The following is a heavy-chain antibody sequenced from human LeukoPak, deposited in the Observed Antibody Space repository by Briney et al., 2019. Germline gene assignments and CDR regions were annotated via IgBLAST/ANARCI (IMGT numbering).Heavy chain of an antibody. D-gene: IGHD2-2*01. CDR3: ASGQRSYCSSTSCYFDAFDI. CDR2: IIPIFGTA. V-gene: IGHV1-69*13. J-gene: IGHJ3*02. Sequence: GASVKVSCKASGGTFSSYAISWVRQAPGQGLEWMGGIIPIFGTANYAQKFQGRVTITADESTSTAYMELSSLRSEDTAVYYCASGQRSYCSSTSCYFDAFDIWGQGTMVTVSS. CDR1: GGTFSSYA.